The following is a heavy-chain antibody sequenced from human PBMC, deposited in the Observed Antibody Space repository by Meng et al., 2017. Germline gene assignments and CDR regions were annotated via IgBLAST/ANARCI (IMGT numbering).Heavy chain of an antibody. Sequence: QGQLVQSGAGVKKPGSSGKASCKVSGGTFSSYVISGVRQAPGQGLEWMGGIIPIFGTANYAQKFQGRVTITADKSTSTAYMELSSLRSEDTAVYYCHSGWYQAGDDYWGQGTLVTVSS. V-gene: IGHV1-69*06. CDR1: GGTFSSYV. CDR3: HSGWYQAGDDY. J-gene: IGHJ4*02. D-gene: IGHD6-19*01. CDR2: IIPIFGTA.